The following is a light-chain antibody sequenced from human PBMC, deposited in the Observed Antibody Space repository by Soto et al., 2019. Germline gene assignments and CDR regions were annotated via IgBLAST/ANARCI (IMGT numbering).Light chain of an antibody. CDR2: GTS. CDR1: QNVDSNY. V-gene: IGKV3-20*01. Sequence: EIVMTQSPATLSVSPGERATLSCRASQNVDSNYLAWYQQKPGQAPRLLIYGTSNRATGIPDRFKGSGSGTDFTLTITRLEPEDFAVYYCQQYGRAFGQGTKVDIK. J-gene: IGKJ1*01. CDR3: QQYGRA.